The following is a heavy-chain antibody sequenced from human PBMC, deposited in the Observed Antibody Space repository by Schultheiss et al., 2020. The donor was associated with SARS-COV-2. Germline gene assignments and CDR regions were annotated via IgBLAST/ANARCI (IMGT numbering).Heavy chain of an antibody. CDR2: INHSGST. CDR1: GGSISSGGYY. J-gene: IGHJ4*02. V-gene: IGHV4-61*08. D-gene: IGHD3-22*01. Sequence: SETLSLTCTVSGGSISSGGYYWSWIRQPPGRGLEWFGEINHSGSTNYNPSLKSRVTISVDTSKNQFSLKLSSVTAADTAVYYCARDLHYYDSSEGFDYWGQGTLVTVSS. CDR3: ARDLHYYDSSEGFDY.